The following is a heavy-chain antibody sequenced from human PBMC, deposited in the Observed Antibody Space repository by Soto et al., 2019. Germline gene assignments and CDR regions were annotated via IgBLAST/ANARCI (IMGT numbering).Heavy chain of an antibody. CDR1: GFTFSSYA. CDR2: ISGSGGST. Sequence: EVQLLESGGGLVQPGGSLRLSCAASGFTFSSYAMSWVRQAPGKGLEWVSAISGSGGSTYYADSVKGRFSISRNNSKNALYLQMNSLRAEDTAVYYCAKDIGSGWYGLVDYWGQGTLVTVSS. J-gene: IGHJ4*02. D-gene: IGHD6-19*01. CDR3: AKDIGSGWYGLVDY. V-gene: IGHV3-23*01.